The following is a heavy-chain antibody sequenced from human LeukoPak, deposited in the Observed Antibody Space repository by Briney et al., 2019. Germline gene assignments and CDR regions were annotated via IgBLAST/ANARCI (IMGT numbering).Heavy chain of an antibody. D-gene: IGHD1-26*01. J-gene: IGHJ4*02. V-gene: IGHV3-48*03. CDR3: ARDLMGWDLHYFDY. Sequence: GGSLRLSCAASGFTFSSYEMNWVRQAPGKVLEWVSYISSSGSTIYYADSVKGRFTISRDNAKNSLYLQMHSLRAEDTAVYYCARDLMGWDLHYFDYWGQGTLVTVSS. CDR2: ISSSGSTI. CDR1: GFTFSSYE.